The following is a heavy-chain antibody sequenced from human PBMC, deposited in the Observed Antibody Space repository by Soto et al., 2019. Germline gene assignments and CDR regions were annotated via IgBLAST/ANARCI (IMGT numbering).Heavy chain of an antibody. Sequence: CGSLRLSCAASGFSFSAFSMNRVRQAPGKGLEWVSFIDLRGTTTYYRDSVKGRFTIFKDKSMNTVYLQMNSLTVEDAAVYYCTKDRVPDGIYSFDYWGQGALVTVSS. V-gene: IGHV3-23*03. CDR3: TKDRVPDGIYSFDY. D-gene: IGHD2-15*01. J-gene: IGHJ4*02. CDR2: IDLRGTTT. CDR1: GFSFSAFS.